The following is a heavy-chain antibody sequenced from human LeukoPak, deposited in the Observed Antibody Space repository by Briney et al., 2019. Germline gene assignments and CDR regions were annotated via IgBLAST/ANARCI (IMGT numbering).Heavy chain of an antibody. CDR3: ARATVLTYTYYYGVDV. CDR1: GGSITSSNYY. V-gene: IGHV4-31*03. J-gene: IGHJ6*02. D-gene: IGHD4-23*01. Sequence: SETLSLTCTVSGGSITSSNYYWSWIRQHPGKGLEWIGYIYYSGSTYYNPSLKSRVTISVDTSKNQFSLKLSSVTAADTAVYYCARATVLTYTYYYGVDVWGQGTTVTVSS. CDR2: IYYSGST.